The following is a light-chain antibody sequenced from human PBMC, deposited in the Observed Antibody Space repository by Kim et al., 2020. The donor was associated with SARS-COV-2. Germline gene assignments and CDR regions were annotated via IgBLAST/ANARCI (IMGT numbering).Light chain of an antibody. V-gene: IGLV2-8*01. CDR3: TSHANNNYV. CDR1: SSDFGPYNY. J-gene: IGLJ1*01. CDR2: EVT. Sequence: QSALTQPHSASGSPGQSVTISCSGTSSDFGPYNYVSWYQQHPGKAPKLMIYEVTKRPSGVPDRFSGSKSGNTASLTVSGLQAEDEADYYCTSHANNNYVFGTGTKVTVL.